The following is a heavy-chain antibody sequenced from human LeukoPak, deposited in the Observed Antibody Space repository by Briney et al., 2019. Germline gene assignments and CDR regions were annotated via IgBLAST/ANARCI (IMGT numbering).Heavy chain of an antibody. V-gene: IGHV3-33*01. CDR3: ARDDRRGAMDY. CDR1: GFTFSSYG. J-gene: IGHJ4*02. Sequence: GRSLRLSCAASGFTFSSYGMPWVRQAPGKGLEWVAVTWYDGSNKYYADSVKGRFTISRDNSKNTLYLQMNSLRAEDTAVYHCARDDRRGAMDYWGQGTLVTVSS. CDR2: TWYDGSNK. D-gene: IGHD3-22*01.